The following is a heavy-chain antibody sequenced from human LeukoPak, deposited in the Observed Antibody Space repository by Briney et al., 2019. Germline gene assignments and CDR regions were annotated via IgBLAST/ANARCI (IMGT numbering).Heavy chain of an antibody. CDR3: TRVPVVVVPAGCLHY. V-gene: IGHV3-74*01. CDR2: INSDGSST. CDR1: GFTFSSYW. D-gene: IGHD2-2*01. Sequence: GGSLRLSCAASGFTFSSYWMHWVRQAPGKGLGWVSRINSDGSSTSYADSVKGRFTISRDNAKNTLYLQMNSLRAEDPAVHDCTRVPVVVVPAGCLHYWAQGTMVTVSS. J-gene: IGHJ4*02.